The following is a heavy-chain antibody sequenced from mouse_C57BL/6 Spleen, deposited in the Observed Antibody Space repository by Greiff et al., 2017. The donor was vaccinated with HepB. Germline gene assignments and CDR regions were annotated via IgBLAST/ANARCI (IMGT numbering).Heavy chain of an antibody. D-gene: IGHD1-1*01. CDR3: ARGSSLYYYAMDY. J-gene: IGHJ4*01. V-gene: IGHV2-6*03. CDR1: GFSLTSYG. CDR2: IWSDGST. Sequence: QVQLKESGPGLVAPSQSLSITCTVSGFSLTSYGIHWVRQPPGKGLEWLVVIWSDGSTTYNSALKSRLSISKDNSKSQVFLKMNSLQTDDTAMYYCARGSSLYYYAMDYWGQGTSVTVSS.